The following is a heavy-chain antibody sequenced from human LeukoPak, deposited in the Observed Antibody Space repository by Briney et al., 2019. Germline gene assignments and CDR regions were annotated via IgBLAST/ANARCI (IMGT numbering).Heavy chain of an antibody. D-gene: IGHD2-15*01. CDR1: GFTFSSYS. J-gene: IGHJ6*03. Sequence: GGSLRLSCAASGFTFSSYSMNWVRQAPGKGLEWVSYISSSSSAIYYADSVKGRFTISRDNAKNSLYLQMNSLRAEDTAVYYCARDRPESVYCSGGSCYQPYYYYYMDVWGKGTTVTVSS. CDR3: ARDRPESVYCSGGSCYQPYYYYYMDV. V-gene: IGHV3-48*01. CDR2: ISSSSSAI.